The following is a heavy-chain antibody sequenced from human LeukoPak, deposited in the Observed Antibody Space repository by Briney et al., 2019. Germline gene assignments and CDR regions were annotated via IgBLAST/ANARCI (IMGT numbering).Heavy chain of an antibody. CDR2: IKQDGSEK. CDR3: ARDPWYSSGWYDY. D-gene: IGHD6-19*01. Sequence: GGSLRLSCAASGFTFSSYWMRWVRQAPGKGLEWVANIKQDGSEKYYVDSVKGRFTISKDNAKNSLYLQMNSLRAEDTAVYYCARDPWYSSGWYDYWGQGTLVTVSS. J-gene: IGHJ4*02. V-gene: IGHV3-7*04. CDR1: GFTFSSYW.